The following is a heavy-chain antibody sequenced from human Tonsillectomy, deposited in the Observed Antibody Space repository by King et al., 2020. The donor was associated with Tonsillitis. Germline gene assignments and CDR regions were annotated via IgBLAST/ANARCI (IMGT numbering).Heavy chain of an antibody. CDR2: VNPNSGGT. Sequence: QLVQSGAEVKKPGASVKVSCKASGYTFTGYYMHWVRQAPGQGLEWMGWVNPNSGGTNYAQKFLCRVTMTRDTSLSTAYMGLSRLRADDTAVYYCARESSRPDYGDYEGGFDPWGQGTLVTVSS. CDR3: ARESSRPDYGDYEGGFDP. CDR1: GYTFTGYY. J-gene: IGHJ5*02. D-gene: IGHD4-17*01. V-gene: IGHV1-2*02.